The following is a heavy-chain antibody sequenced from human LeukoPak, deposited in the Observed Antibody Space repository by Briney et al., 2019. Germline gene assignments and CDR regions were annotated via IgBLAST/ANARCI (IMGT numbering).Heavy chain of an antibody. CDR1: GYTFTTYD. V-gene: IGHV1-8*02. J-gene: IGHJ4*02. CDR3: ARDGFRIWGLAF. D-gene: IGHD3-16*01. CDR2: MNPYSENI. Sequence: ASVKVSCTASGYTFTTYDVFWVRQAPAQGLEWVGWMNPYSENIGYAHKLQGRVTMTRDTSKNIAYMELTRLTFEDTAVYFCARDGFRIWGLAFWGQGTLVAVSS.